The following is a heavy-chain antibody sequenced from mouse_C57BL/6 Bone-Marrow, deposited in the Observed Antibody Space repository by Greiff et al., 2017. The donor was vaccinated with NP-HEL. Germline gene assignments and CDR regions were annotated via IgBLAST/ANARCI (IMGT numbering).Heavy chain of an antibody. V-gene: IGHV1-69*01. CDR1: GYTFTSYW. J-gene: IGHJ2*01. CDR3: ARTSPDYFDY. CDR2: IDPSDSYT. Sequence: QVQLQQPGAELVMPGASVKLSCKASGYTFTSYWMHWVKQRPGQGLEWIGEIDPSDSYTNYNQKFKGKSTLTVAKSSSTAYMQLSSLTSEDSAVYYCARTSPDYFDYWGQGTTLTVSS.